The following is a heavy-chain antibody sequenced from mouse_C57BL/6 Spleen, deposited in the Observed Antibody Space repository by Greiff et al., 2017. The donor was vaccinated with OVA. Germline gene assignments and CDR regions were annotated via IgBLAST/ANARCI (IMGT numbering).Heavy chain of an antibody. Sequence: EVKLQESGGGLVQPKGSLKLSCAASGFSFNTYAMNWVRQAPGKGLEWVARIRSKSNNYATYYADSVKDRFTISRDDSESMLYLQMNNLKTEDTAMYYCVRLDDARYAMDYWGQGTSVTVSS. D-gene: IGHD2-3*01. V-gene: IGHV10-1*01. CDR1: GFSFNTYA. J-gene: IGHJ4*01. CDR2: IRSKSNNYAT. CDR3: VRLDDARYAMDY.